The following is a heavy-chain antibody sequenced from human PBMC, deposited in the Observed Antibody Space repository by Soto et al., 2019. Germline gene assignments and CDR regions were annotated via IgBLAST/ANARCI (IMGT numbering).Heavy chain of an antibody. V-gene: IGHV1-2*04. D-gene: IGHD5-12*01. CDR2: INPDSGGT. Sequence: QVQLVQSGAEVKKPGASVKLSCKASGYTFTGFYMHWVRQAPGQGLEWMGWINPDSGGTKYAQKFQGWATMTRDTSINTAYMEMSRLTSDDSAVYYCARLNPTTHAYSHGLEVWGQGTAVTVSS. CDR3: ARLNPTTHAYSHGLEV. CDR1: GYTFTGFY. J-gene: IGHJ6*02.